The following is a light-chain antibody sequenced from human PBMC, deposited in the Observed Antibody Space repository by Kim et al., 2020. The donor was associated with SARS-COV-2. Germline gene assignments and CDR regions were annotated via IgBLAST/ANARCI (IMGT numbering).Light chain of an antibody. CDR2: DAS. CDR3: QQRNSWPPAVT. Sequence: PGERATLSCRASQSIDTYLAWYQRSPGQAPRLLVYDASNRATGVPDRFSGSGSGTDFTLTISSLEPEDFSTYYCQQRNSWPPAVTFGGGTKVDIK. CDR1: QSIDTY. V-gene: IGKV3-11*01. J-gene: IGKJ4*01.